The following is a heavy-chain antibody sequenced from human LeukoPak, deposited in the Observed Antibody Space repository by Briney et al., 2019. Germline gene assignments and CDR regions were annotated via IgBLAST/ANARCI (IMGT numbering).Heavy chain of an antibody. Sequence: PGGSLRLTCVASGFTFSNYWMHWVRQAPGTGLEWVSRMNSDGSTTNYADSVKGRFTISRDNAKNTLYLQMNSLTADDTAVYYRVNVWSGPDVIYWGLGTLVMVTS. CDR1: GFTFSNYW. J-gene: IGHJ4*01. V-gene: IGHV3-74*01. D-gene: IGHD3-3*01. CDR2: MNSDGSTT. CDR3: VNVWSGPDVIY.